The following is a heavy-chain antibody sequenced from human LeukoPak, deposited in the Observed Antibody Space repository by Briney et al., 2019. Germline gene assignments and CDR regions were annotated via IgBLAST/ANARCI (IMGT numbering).Heavy chain of an antibody. CDR2: ISSSSSYI. V-gene: IGHV3-21*01. CDR3: ARGDGSITMVRGVITYPDY. D-gene: IGHD3-10*01. CDR1: GFTFSSYS. J-gene: IGHJ4*02. Sequence: PGGSLRLSCAASGFTFSSYSMNWVRQAPGKGLEWVSSISSSSSYIYYADSVKGRFTISRDNAKNSLYLQMNSLRAEDTAVYYCARGDGSITMVRGVITYPDYWGQGTLVTVSS.